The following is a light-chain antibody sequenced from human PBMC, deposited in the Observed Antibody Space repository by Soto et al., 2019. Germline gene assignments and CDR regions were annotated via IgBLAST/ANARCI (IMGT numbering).Light chain of an antibody. CDR3: SSYTSTSTLWL. Sequence: QSVLTQPASVSGSPGQSITISCTGTSSDIGGYNYVSWFQQYPGKAPKLMIFEVNDRPSGVSNRFSGSKSGNTASLTISGLQAEDEADYYCSSYTSTSTLWLFGGGTKLTVL. CDR1: SSDIGGYNY. V-gene: IGLV2-14*01. J-gene: IGLJ3*02. CDR2: EVN.